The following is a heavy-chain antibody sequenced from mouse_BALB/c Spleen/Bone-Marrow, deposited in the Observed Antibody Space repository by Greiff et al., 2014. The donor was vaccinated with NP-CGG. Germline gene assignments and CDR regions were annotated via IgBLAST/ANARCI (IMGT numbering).Heavy chain of an antibody. V-gene: IGHV5-12*02. D-gene: IGHD2-10*02. CDR2: ISNGGVNT. J-gene: IGHJ3*01. CDR3: ARHRYGNYGWFAY. CDR1: GFTFSDYY. Sequence: EVQVVESGGGLVQPGGSLKLYCATSGFTFSDYYMYWVRQTPEKRLEWVAFISNGGVNTYYPDTVKGRFTISRDNAKNTLYLQMSLLKTEDTAMYYCARHRYGNYGWFAYWGQGTLVTVSA.